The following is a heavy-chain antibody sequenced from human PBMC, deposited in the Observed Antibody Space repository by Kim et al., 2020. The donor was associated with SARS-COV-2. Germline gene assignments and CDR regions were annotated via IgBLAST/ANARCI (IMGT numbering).Heavy chain of an antibody. Sequence: SETLSLTCTVSGGSISSSSYYWGWIRQPPGKGLEWIGSIYYSGSTYYNPSLKSRVTISVDTSKNQFSLKLSSVTAADTAVYYCARHCGSMPGWFDPWGQGTLVTVSS. CDR3: ARHCGSMPGWFDP. J-gene: IGHJ5*02. CDR1: GGSISSSSYY. CDR2: IYYSGST. V-gene: IGHV4-39*01. D-gene: IGHD2-2*01.